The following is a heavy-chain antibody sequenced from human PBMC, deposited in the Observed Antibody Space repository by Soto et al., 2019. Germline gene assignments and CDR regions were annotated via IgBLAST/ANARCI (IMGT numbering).Heavy chain of an antibody. D-gene: IGHD2-2*01. J-gene: IGHJ5*02. V-gene: IGHV1-18*01. CDR3: ARVVPGAEAWFGP. CDR1: GYTFSKYC. Sequence: AALKVSYKTSGYTFSKYCITWVRQAPGQPLEWLGWISLYSDGTNYAQKFQGRVSMTTDTSTTTAYMELRSLRSDDTAVYYCARVVPGAEAWFGPWGQGTLVTVSS. CDR2: ISLYSDGT.